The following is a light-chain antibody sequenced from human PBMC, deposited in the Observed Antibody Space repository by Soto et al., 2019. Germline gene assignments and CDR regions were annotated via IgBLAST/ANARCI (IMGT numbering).Light chain of an antibody. Sequence: DIPMTQSPSSLSASVGDRVTITCRASQSISSYLNWYQQKPGKAPKLLIYAASSLQSGVPSRLSGSGSGTDFTRTISSLQPEDFATYYGQQSYSTPYPFGQGTKLEIK. CDR2: AAS. CDR3: QQSYSTPYP. V-gene: IGKV1-39*01. J-gene: IGKJ2*01. CDR1: QSISSY.